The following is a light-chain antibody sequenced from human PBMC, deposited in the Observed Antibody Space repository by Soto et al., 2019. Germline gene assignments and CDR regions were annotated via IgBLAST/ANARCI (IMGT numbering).Light chain of an antibody. CDR3: SSYSSSSARDVI. CDR2: EVT. CDR1: TRDVGGYNY. V-gene: IGLV2-14*01. J-gene: IGLJ2*01. Sequence: QSALAQPASVSGSPGQSITISCAGTTRDVGGYNYVSWYQQYPGKAPKLIIYEVTYRPSGVSNRFSGSKSGNTASLTISGLQAEDEADYYCSSYSSSSARDVIFGGGTKRPVL.